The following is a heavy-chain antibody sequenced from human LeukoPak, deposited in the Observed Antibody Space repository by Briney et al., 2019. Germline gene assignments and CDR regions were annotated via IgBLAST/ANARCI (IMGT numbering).Heavy chain of an antibody. J-gene: IGHJ4*02. D-gene: IGHD6-19*01. Sequence: GGSLRLSCAASGFTFSNYAMTWVRQAPGKGLEWVSSISSSSSYIYYADSVKGRFTISRDNAKNSLYLQMNSLRAEDTAVYYCARLIAVAGTSAGYWGQGTLVTVSS. CDR1: GFTFSNYA. CDR3: ARLIAVAGTSAGY. V-gene: IGHV3-21*01. CDR2: ISSSSSYI.